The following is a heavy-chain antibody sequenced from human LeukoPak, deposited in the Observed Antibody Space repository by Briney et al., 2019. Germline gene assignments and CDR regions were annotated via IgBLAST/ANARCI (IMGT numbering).Heavy chain of an antibody. V-gene: IGHV3-30*18. CDR2: ISYDGSNN. Sequence: SGVSLRLFCAASGFLFRIYGMLGARQAPGKGLEGVADISYDGSNNNYADYVKGRFIISRDNSKNTLYLQMNSLRAEDTAVYYCAKEPGMAVAGSEYFQHWGQGTLVTVSS. CDR1: GFLFRIYG. CDR3: AKEPGMAVAGSEYFQH. D-gene: IGHD6-19*01. J-gene: IGHJ1*01.